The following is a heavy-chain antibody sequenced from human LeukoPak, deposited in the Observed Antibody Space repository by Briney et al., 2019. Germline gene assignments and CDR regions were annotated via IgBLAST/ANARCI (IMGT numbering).Heavy chain of an antibody. V-gene: IGHV1-18*01. Sequence: ASVKVSCKASGYTFTSYGISWVRQAPGQGLEWMGWISAYNGNTNYAQKLQGRVTMTTDTSTSTAYMELRSLRSDDTAVYYCARVSPWQQLVFTGEVDYWGQGTLVTVSS. J-gene: IGHJ4*02. D-gene: IGHD6-13*01. CDR2: ISAYNGNT. CDR1: GYTFTSYG. CDR3: ARVSPWQQLVFTGEVDY.